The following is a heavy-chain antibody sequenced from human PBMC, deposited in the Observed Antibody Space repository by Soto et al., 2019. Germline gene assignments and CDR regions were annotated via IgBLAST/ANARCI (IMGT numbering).Heavy chain of an antibody. CDR2: INPSGRTI. J-gene: IGHJ6*02. CDR1: GFTFSSFE. Sequence: LRLSCVASGFTFSSFEMNWIRQAPGKGPEWIAVINPSGRTISYADSVQGRFTIPRDNSKNTLFLQMNSLRAEDTAVYYCGRASDRTTVTRGGVDVWGQGTTVTVSS. V-gene: IGHV3-48*03. D-gene: IGHD4-17*01. CDR3: GRASDRTTVTRGGVDV.